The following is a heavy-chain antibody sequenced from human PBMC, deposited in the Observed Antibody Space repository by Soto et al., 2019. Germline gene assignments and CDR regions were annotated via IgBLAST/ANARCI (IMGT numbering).Heavy chain of an antibody. CDR2: ISGSGGST. J-gene: IGHJ4*02. Sequence: QPGGSLRLSCAASGFTFSSYAMSWVRQAPGKGLEWVSAISGSGGSTYYADSVKGRFTISRDNSKNTLYLQMNSLRAEDTAVYYCAKDETYDYGGNLDYWGQGTLVTVSS. CDR3: AKDETYDYGGNLDY. D-gene: IGHD4-17*01. V-gene: IGHV3-23*01. CDR1: GFTFSSYA.